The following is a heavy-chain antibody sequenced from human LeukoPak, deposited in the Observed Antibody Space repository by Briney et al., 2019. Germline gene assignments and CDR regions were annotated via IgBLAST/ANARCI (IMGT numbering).Heavy chain of an antibody. CDR2: ISSSGSTI. J-gene: IGHJ4*02. D-gene: IGHD3-22*01. V-gene: IGHV3-11*04. CDR3: ARGGRYYYDSSGSEKPFDY. CDR1: GFTFSDYY. Sequence: GGSLRLSCAASGFTFSDYYMSWIRQAPGKGLEWVSYISSSGSTIYYADSVKGRFTISRDNSKNTLYLQMNSLRAEDTAVYYCARGGRYYYDSSGSEKPFDYWGQGTLVTVSS.